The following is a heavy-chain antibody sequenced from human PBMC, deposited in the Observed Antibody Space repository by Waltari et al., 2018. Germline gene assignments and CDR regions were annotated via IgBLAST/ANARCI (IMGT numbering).Heavy chain of an antibody. D-gene: IGHD3-22*01. V-gene: IGHV3-30*09. CDR2: ISYNERNI. Sequence: QVQLVESGGGVVQPGRSLRLSCAASEFTFSSYAMHWVRQAPGKGLEWVAVISYNERNIYYVDSGKGRFAISRDNSKKMLYLQMNSLRPEDTAVYYCARDYCDRTNCHGMDVWGQGTTVTVSS. CDR1: EFTFSSYA. CDR3: ARDYCDRTNCHGMDV. J-gene: IGHJ6*02.